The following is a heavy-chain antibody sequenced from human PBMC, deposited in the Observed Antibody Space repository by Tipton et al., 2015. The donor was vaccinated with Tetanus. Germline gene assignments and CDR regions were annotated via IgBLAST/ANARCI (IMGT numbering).Heavy chain of an antibody. CDR2: ISYTGTT. V-gene: IGHV4-31*03. CDR1: GGSITNGGYY. CDR3: ARDQGGGRVARLNWFGP. Sequence: TLSLTCTVSGGSITNGGYYWSWIRQHPGKGLDWIGYISYTGTTHYNPSLKSRVTISLDRSKNQFSLKLTSVTAADTGVYYCARDQGGGRVARLNWFGPWGQGTLVTVSS. J-gene: IGHJ5*02. D-gene: IGHD3-16*01.